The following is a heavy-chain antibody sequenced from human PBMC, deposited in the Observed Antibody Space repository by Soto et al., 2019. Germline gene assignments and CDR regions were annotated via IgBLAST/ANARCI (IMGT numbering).Heavy chain of an antibody. Sequence: PSETLSLTCTVSGGSISSYYWSWIRQPPGKGLEWIGYIYYSGNTNYNPSLKSRVTISVDTSKNQFSLKLSSVTAADTAVYYCARGGLYGSGSYFPHAFRFDPWGQGTLVTVSS. CDR1: GGSISSYY. CDR3: ARGGLYGSGSYFPHAFRFDP. D-gene: IGHD3-10*01. J-gene: IGHJ5*02. V-gene: IGHV4-59*01. CDR2: IYYSGNT.